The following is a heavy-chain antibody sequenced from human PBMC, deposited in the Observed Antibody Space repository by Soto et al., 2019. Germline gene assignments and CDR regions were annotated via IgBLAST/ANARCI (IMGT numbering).Heavy chain of an antibody. J-gene: IGHJ4*02. CDR2: ISSDGHHQ. CDR1: GFSFNDYA. V-gene: IGHV3-30*03. D-gene: IGHD3-22*01. Sequence: PVGSLRLSCATSGFSFNDYAMYWVRQAPGQGLEWVAIISSDGHHQFYLDNLRGRFTVSRGNSKNTLYLQMNSLRPEDTAVYYCSRGTYYPQSSGLHADYWGPGTVVTVSS. CDR3: SRGTYYPQSSGLHADY.